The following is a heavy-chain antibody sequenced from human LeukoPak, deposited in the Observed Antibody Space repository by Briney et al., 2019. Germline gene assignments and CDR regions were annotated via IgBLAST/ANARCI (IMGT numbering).Heavy chain of an antibody. CDR1: GFTFSSYS. J-gene: IGHJ4*02. D-gene: IGHD5-24*01. V-gene: IGHV3-7*04. CDR3: TRVGYIDEGIDY. CDR2: IKQDGSKK. Sequence: GGSLRLSCVASGFTFSSYSFNWVRQAPGKGLEWVANIKQDGSKKSYVDSVKGRFTISRDNAKNSLYLQMNSLRAEDTAIYYCTRVGYIDEGIDYWGQGTLVTVSS.